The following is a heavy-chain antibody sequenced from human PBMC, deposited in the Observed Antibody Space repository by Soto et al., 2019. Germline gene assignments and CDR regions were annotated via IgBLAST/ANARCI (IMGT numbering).Heavy chain of an antibody. V-gene: IGHV3-30-3*01. J-gene: IGHJ4*02. CDR1: GFTFSSYA. CDR2: ISYDGSNK. Sequence: QVQLVESGGGVVQPGRSLRLSCAASGFTFSSYAMHWVRQAPGKGLEWVAVISYDGSNKYYADSVKGRFTISRDNSKNTLYLQMNSLRAEDTAVYYCARGGDLLRFLEWLFDYWGQGTLVTVSS. CDR3: ARGGDLLRFLEWLFDY. D-gene: IGHD3-3*01.